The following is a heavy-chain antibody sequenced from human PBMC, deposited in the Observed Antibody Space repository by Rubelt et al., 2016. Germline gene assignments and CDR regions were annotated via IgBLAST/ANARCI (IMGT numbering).Heavy chain of an antibody. V-gene: IGHV4-31*03. D-gene: IGHD3-22*01. CDR1: GGSISSGGYY. J-gene: IGHJ4*02. Sequence: QVQLQESGPGLVKPSQTLSLTCTVSGGSISSGGYYWSWIRQHPGKGLEWIGYIYYSGSTYYNPSLKCRVTISVDTSKNQFSLKLSSVTAADTAVYYCARRAMIVVARTHLSDDYWGQGTLVTVSS. CDR3: ARRAMIVVARTHLSDDY. CDR2: IYYSGST.